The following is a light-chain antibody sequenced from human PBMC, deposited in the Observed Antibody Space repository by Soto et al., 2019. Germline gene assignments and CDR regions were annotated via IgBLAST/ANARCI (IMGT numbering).Light chain of an antibody. J-gene: IGKJ1*01. CDR3: QQYNNWPRT. CDR1: RTVHSN. V-gene: IGKV3-15*01. Sequence: IVMTQSPAPVSVSPGDRVTLSCRASRTVHSNVAWYQHKPGQAPRLLIYGASFRATGMPARFSGSGFGTEFTLTISSLQSEDVAVYYCQQYNNWPRTFGQGTKVDIK. CDR2: GAS.